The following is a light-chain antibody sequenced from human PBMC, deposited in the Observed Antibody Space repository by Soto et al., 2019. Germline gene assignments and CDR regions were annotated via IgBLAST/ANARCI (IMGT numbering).Light chain of an antibody. CDR2: DAS. CDR1: QSVSANY. V-gene: IGKV3-20*01. CDR3: QQYGSSPWT. Sequence: EIVLTQSPGTLSLSPGERATLSCRASQSVSANYLAWYQQKPGQPPRLLIYDASSRATRIPDRFSGSGSGTDFTLTISRLEPEDFAVYYCQQYGSSPWTFGQGTKV. J-gene: IGKJ1*01.